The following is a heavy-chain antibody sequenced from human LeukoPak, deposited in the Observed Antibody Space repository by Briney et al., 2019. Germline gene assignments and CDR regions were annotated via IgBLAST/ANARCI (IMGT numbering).Heavy chain of an antibody. CDR2: IYYSGST. V-gene: IGHV4-59*01. CDR1: GGSISSYY. Sequence: PSETLSLTCTVSGGSISSYYWSWIRQPPGKGLEWIGYIYYSGSTNYNHSLKSRVTISVDTSKNQFSLKLSSVTAADTAVYYCARDDGYNPNWFDPWGQGTLVTVSS. D-gene: IGHD5-24*01. J-gene: IGHJ5*02. CDR3: ARDDGYNPNWFDP.